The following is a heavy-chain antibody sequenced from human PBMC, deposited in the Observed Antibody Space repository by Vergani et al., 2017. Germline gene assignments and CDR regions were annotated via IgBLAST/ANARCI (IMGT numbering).Heavy chain of an antibody. Sequence: EVQLVQSGAEVKKPGESLKISCQGSGYSITNYWIAWVRQRPGKGLEWMGIIYAGDSDVRYSPSFQGQVTMSVDKSLSTAYLQWSSLKASDTATYYCARAIAARWSYYYYMDVWGKGTTVTVSS. CDR2: IYAGDSDV. CDR1: GYSITNYW. D-gene: IGHD6-6*01. CDR3: ARAIAARWSYYYYMDV. V-gene: IGHV5-51*03. J-gene: IGHJ6*03.